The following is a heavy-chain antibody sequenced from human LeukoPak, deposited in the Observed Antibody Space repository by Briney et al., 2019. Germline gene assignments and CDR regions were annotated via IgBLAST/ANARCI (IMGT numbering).Heavy chain of an antibody. CDR2: IRYDGSNK. Sequence: GGSLRLSCAASGFTFSSYGMHWVRQAPGKGLEWVAFIRYDGSNKYYADSVKGRFTISRDNSKNTLYLQMNSLRAEDTAVYYCAKDFGHCSGGSCYSPLNFDYWGQGTLVTVSS. CDR1: GFTFSSYG. V-gene: IGHV3-30*02. D-gene: IGHD2-15*01. J-gene: IGHJ4*02. CDR3: AKDFGHCSGGSCYSPLNFDY.